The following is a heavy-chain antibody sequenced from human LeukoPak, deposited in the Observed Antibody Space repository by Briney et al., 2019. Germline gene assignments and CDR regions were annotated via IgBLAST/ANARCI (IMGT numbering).Heavy chain of an antibody. D-gene: IGHD3-10*01. V-gene: IGHV3-23*01. CDR3: AKDGRKYYGSVKFDP. Sequence: GGSLRLSCAASGFTFSGYAMSWVRQAPGKGLEWVSAISGSGGSTYYADSVKGRFTISRDNSKNTLYLQMNSLRAEDTAVYYCAKDGRKYYGSVKFDPWGQGTLVTVSS. J-gene: IGHJ5*02. CDR1: GFTFSGYA. CDR2: ISGSGGST.